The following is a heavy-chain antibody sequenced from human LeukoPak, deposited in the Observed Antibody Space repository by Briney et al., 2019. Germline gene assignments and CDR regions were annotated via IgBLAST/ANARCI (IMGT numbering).Heavy chain of an antibody. CDR2: IYYSGST. V-gene: IGHV4-59*12. J-gene: IGHJ5*02. Sequence: SETLSLTCTVSGGSISSYYWSWIRQPPGKGLEWIGYIYYSGSTNYNPSLKSRVTISVDTSKNQFSLKLSSVTAADTAVYYCARADDYGDYVNWFDPWGQGTLVTVSS. CDR1: GGSISSYY. CDR3: ARADDYGDYVNWFDP. D-gene: IGHD4-17*01.